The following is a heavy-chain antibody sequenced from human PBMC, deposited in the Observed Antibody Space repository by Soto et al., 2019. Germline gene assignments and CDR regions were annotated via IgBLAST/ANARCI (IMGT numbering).Heavy chain of an antibody. CDR2: TSYDGSNK. J-gene: IGHJ1*01. CDR3: ARWGTTGGLDV. D-gene: IGHD3-16*01. Sequence: QVQLVESGAGVVQPGTSLRLSCVGSGFTFRSYVIHWVRKAPGKGLEWVALTSYDGSNKDYGDSVKGRFTISRDNSRNTVDLQMDSLRREDTALYYCARWGTTGGLDVWGQGTLVSVSS. V-gene: IGHV3-33*05. CDR1: GFTFRSYV.